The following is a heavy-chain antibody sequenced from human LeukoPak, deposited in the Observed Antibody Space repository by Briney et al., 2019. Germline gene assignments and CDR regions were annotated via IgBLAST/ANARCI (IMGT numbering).Heavy chain of an antibody. D-gene: IGHD1-26*01. V-gene: IGHV3-11*06. Sequence: GGSLRLSCAASGFTFSDYYMSWIRQAPGKGLVWVSYISSSSSYTNYADSVKGRFTISRDNAKNSLYLQMNSLRAEDTAVYYCARPRGGAYAGAFDIWGQGTMVTVSS. J-gene: IGHJ3*02. CDR3: ARPRGGAYAGAFDI. CDR1: GFTFSDYY. CDR2: ISSSSSYT.